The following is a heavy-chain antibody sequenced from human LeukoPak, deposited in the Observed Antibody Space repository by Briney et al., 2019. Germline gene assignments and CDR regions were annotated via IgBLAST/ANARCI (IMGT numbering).Heavy chain of an antibody. D-gene: IGHD1-26*01. V-gene: IGHV4-30-2*01. J-gene: IGHJ5*02. CDR1: GGSISSGSYY. Sequence: PSQTLSLTCTVSGGSISSGSYYWSWIRQPPGKGLEWIGYIYHSVSTYYNPSLKSRVTISVDRSKNQFSLKLSSVTAADTAVYYCALSTVGWFDPWGQGTLVTVSS. CDR2: IYHSVST. CDR3: ALSTVGWFDP.